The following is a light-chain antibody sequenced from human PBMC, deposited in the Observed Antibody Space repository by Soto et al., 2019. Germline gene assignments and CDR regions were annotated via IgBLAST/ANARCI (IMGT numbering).Light chain of an antibody. Sequence: QSVLTQEPSASGSPGQSVTISCIGTASDIGRYNYVSWYQHHPGKAPKLIIYEVTKRPSGVPDRFSGSKSGNTASLTVSGLQADDEADYYCNSYVGSNNYVFGTGTKVTVL. J-gene: IGLJ1*01. CDR1: ASDIGRYNY. CDR3: NSYVGSNNYV. V-gene: IGLV2-8*01. CDR2: EVT.